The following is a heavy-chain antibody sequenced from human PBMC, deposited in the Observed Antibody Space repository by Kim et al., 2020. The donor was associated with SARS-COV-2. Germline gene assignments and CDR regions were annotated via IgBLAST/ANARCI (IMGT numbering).Heavy chain of an antibody. CDR1: GFSLSTSGMC. CDR3: ARIAAVAGTGAPDY. D-gene: IGHD6-19*01. V-gene: IGHV2-70*01. CDR2: IDWDDDK. Sequence: SGPTLVNPTQTLTLTCTFSGFSLSTSGMCVSWIRQPPGKALEWLALIDWDDDKYYSTSLKTRLTISKDTSKNQVVLTMTNMDPVDTATYYCARIAAVAGTGAPDYWGQGTLVTVSS. J-gene: IGHJ4*02.